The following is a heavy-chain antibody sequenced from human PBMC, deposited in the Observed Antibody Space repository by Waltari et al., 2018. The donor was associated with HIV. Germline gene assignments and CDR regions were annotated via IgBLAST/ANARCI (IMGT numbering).Heavy chain of an antibody. D-gene: IGHD2-2*02. CDR3: AIPGSGLYPTPLDL. Sequence: EVQVLESGGTLVQPGGSLSVSCAASGFAFSNYAVSWVRQAAGQGLEWVSAISKSGDRTYYADSVRGRFTISRDNSKNTLSLQMNSLRVEDTAVYYCAIPGSGLYPTPLDLWGQGTLVTVSS. CDR1: GFAFSNYA. CDR2: ISKSGDRT. V-gene: IGHV3-23*01. J-gene: IGHJ5*02.